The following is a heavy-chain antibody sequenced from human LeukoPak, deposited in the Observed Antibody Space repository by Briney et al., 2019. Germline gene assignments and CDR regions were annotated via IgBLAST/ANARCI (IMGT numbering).Heavy chain of an antibody. D-gene: IGHD6-6*01. CDR3: ARDMVAQQLVYGMDV. CDR1: GFTFSSYS. V-gene: IGHV3-21*01. Sequence: TGGSLRLSCAASGFTFSSYSMNWVRQAPGKGLEWVSSISSSSSYIYYADSVKGRFTISRDNAKNSLYLQMNSLRAEDTAVYYCARDMVAQQLVYGMDVWGQGTTVTVSS. CDR2: ISSSSSYI. J-gene: IGHJ6*02.